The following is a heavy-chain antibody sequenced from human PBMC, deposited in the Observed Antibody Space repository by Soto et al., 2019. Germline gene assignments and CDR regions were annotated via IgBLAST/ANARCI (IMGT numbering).Heavy chain of an antibody. CDR1: GFTFSSYS. J-gene: IGHJ3*02. CDR2: ISSSSSYI. Sequence: GGSLRLSCAASGFTFSSYSMNWVRQAPGKGLEWVSSISSSSSYIYYADSVKGRFTISRDNAKNSLYLQMNSLRAEDTAVYYCARETTVYCSGGSCYSKLQSDAFDIWGQGTMVTVSS. V-gene: IGHV3-21*01. CDR3: ARETTVYCSGGSCYSKLQSDAFDI. D-gene: IGHD2-15*01.